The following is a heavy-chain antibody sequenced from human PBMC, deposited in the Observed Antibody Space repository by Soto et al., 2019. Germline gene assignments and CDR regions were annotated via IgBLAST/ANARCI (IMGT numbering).Heavy chain of an antibody. CDR3: ARGGDPDY. CDR1: GFTFSDYW. Sequence: PGGSLRLSCEASGFTFSDYWMSWVRQVPGKGLVWVSRLHGDGRIIRYADFAEGRFTISRDNAKNTVYLQMNSLRVEDTAVYYCARGGDPDYWGQGTLVTVSS. D-gene: IGHD2-21*02. V-gene: IGHV3-74*01. J-gene: IGHJ4*02. CDR2: LHGDGRII.